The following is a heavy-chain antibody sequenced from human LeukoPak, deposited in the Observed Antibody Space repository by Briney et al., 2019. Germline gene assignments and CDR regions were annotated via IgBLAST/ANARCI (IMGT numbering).Heavy chain of an antibody. CDR1: GGSFSGYY. CDR2: INHSGST. J-gene: IGHJ4*02. V-gene: IGHV4-34*01. CDR3: ARGYSSCWYDY. D-gene: IGHD6-13*01. Sequence: SETLSLTCAVYGGSFSGYYWSWIRQPPGKGLEWIGEINHSGSTNYNPSLKSRVTISVDTSKNQFSLKLSSVTAADTAVYYCARGYSSCWYDYWGQGTLVTVSS.